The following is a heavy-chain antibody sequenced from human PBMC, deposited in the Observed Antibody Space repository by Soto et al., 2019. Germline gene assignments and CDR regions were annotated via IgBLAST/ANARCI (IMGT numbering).Heavy chain of an antibody. Sequence: ASVKVSCKASGYTFTSYGISWVRQAPGQGLEWMGWISAYNGNTNYAQKLQGRATMTTDTSTSTAYMELRSLRSDDTAVYYCARDVDVVVVAATGGAFDIWGQGTMVTVSS. D-gene: IGHD2-15*01. CDR3: ARDVDVVVVAATGGAFDI. CDR2: ISAYNGNT. V-gene: IGHV1-18*01. CDR1: GYTFTSYG. J-gene: IGHJ3*02.